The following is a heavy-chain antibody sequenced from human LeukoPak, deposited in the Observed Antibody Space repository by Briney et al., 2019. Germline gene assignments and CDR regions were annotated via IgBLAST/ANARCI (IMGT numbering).Heavy chain of an antibody. CDR3: ARTQGSYATDAFDI. Sequence: GASVKVSCKASGYTFTSYDINWVRQATGQGLEWMGWINPNSGGTNYAQKFQGWVTMTRDTSISTAYMELSRLRSDDTAVYYCARTQGSYATDAFDIWGQGTMVTVSS. D-gene: IGHD1-26*01. CDR2: INPNSGGT. V-gene: IGHV1-2*04. CDR1: GYTFTSYD. J-gene: IGHJ3*02.